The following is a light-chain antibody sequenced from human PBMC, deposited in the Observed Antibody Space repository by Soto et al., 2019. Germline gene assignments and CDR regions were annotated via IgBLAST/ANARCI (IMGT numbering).Light chain of an antibody. J-gene: IGKJ5*01. CDR3: HQYGSSPIT. CDR1: QSVSGDY. V-gene: IGKV3-20*01. Sequence: VLKQYPGTLSLSPVERATLSGTASQSVSGDYLAWYQQKPGQAPRLVIYSASLKPAGIPDRFSGSGSATDFTLTISSLETEDFALFYCHQYGSSPITFGQGTRLEIK. CDR2: SAS.